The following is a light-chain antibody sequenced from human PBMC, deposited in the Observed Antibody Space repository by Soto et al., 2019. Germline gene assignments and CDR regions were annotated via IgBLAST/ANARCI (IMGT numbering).Light chain of an antibody. CDR1: QSVSSN. Sequence: EIVMTKSPATLSVSPGEGATLSCRASQSVSSNLAWYQQRPGQAPRLLIFGASTRATGIPARFSGSGSGTEFTLTISSLQSEDFAVYYCQQYNKWPPLTFGGGTKVEIK. CDR3: QQYNKWPPLT. J-gene: IGKJ4*01. CDR2: GAS. V-gene: IGKV3-15*01.